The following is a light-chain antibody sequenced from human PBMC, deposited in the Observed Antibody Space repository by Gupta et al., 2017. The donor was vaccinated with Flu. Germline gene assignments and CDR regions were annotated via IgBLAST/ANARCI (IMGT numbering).Light chain of an antibody. J-gene: IGLJ3*02. Sequence: QAVVTQEPSLTVSPGGTVTLTCGSSTGPVTSGHYPYWFQQRPGQAPRTLIYNTYNKHSWTPARFSGSLLGGRAALTLSGAQPDDEADYFCLLTYSGPWVFGGGTKLTVL. CDR1: TGPVTSGHY. CDR2: NTY. V-gene: IGLV7-46*01. CDR3: LLTYSGPWV.